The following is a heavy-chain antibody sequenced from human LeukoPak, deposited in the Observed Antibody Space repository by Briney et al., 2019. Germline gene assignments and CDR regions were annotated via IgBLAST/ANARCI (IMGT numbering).Heavy chain of an antibody. CDR3: ARLGGKYSSDY. CDR1: GGSISSFY. D-gene: IGHD4-23*01. J-gene: IGHJ4*02. Sequence: SETLSLTCTVSGGSISSFYWNWIRQPPGKGLEWIGYIDYTGSGSTKYNASLRSRVTISVDTSKTQFSLNLSSVTAADTAVYYCARLGGKYSSDYWGQGTLVTVPS. V-gene: IGHV4-59*08. CDR2: IDYTGSGST.